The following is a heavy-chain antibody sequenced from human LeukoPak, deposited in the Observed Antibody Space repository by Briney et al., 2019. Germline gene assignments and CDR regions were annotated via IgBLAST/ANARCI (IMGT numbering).Heavy chain of an antibody. J-gene: IGHJ3*02. CDR3: ARERCSGGSCAYDPFDI. D-gene: IGHD2-15*01. V-gene: IGHV3-30-3*01. CDR2: MSVNGINK. Sequence: GGSLRLSCVASGFSFSSYSIHWVRRVPGKGLEWVAVMSVNGINKYYADSVRGRFTVSRDISKNTQFLQMNSLRFEDTAVYFCARERCSGGSCAYDPFDIWGHGTMVTVST. CDR1: GFSFSSYS.